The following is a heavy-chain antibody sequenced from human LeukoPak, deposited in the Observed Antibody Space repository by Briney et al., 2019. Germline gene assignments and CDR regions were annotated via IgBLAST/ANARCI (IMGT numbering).Heavy chain of an antibody. V-gene: IGHV1-18*01. Sequence: ASVKVSCKASGYTFTSYGISWVRQAPGQGLEWMGWISAYNGNTNYAQKLQGRVTMTTDTSTSTAYMELRSLRSDDTAVYYCARHKPNTVVTPGAFDYWGQGTLVTVSS. CDR2: ISAYNGNT. CDR1: GYTFTSYG. CDR3: ARHKPNTVVTPGAFDY. D-gene: IGHD4-23*01. J-gene: IGHJ4*02.